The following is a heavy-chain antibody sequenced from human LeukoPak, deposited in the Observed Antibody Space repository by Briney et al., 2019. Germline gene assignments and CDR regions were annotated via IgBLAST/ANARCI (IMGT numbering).Heavy chain of an antibody. J-gene: IGHJ6*02. CDR2: ISAYNGHT. Sequence: ASVKVSCKASGYSFTRYGISWVRQAPGQGLEWMGWISAYNGHTNYAKKLQGRVTMTTDTSTSTAYVELKNLRSDDTAVYYCARIVVVAPAYYYNMDVWGQGITVTVSS. CDR3: ARIVVVAPAYYYNMDV. D-gene: IGHD2-2*01. CDR1: GYSFTRYG. V-gene: IGHV1-18*01.